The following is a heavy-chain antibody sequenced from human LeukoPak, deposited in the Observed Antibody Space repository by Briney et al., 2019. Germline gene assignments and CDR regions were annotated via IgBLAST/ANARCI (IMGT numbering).Heavy chain of an antibody. CDR3: ARLGPYGDDTYYMDV. CDR2: IYTSGST. D-gene: IGHD4-17*01. CDR1: GCSISSYY. J-gene: IGHJ6*03. Sequence: SETLSLTCTVSGCSISSYYWSWIRQPAGKGLEWIGRIYTSGSTNYNPSLKSRVTMSVDTSKNQFSLKLSSVTAADTAVYYCARLGPYGDDTYYMDVWGKGTTVTLSS. V-gene: IGHV4-4*07.